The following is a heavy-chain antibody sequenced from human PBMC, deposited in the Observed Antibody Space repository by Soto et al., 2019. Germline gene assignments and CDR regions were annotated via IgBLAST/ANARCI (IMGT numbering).Heavy chain of an antibody. CDR1: GFTFSSYA. CDR2: ISGSGGST. D-gene: IGHD5-12*01. V-gene: IGHV3-23*01. J-gene: IGHJ4*02. Sequence: PGGSLRLSCAASGFTFSSYAMSWVRQAPGKGLEWVSAISGSGGSTYYADSVKGRFTISRDNSKNTLYLQMNSLRAEDTAVYYCAKDPRVATTVYYFDYWGQGTLVTVSS. CDR3: AKDPRVATTVYYFDY.